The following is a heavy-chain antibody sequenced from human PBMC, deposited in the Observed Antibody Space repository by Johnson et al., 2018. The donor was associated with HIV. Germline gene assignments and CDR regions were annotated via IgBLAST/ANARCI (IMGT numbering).Heavy chain of an antibody. V-gene: IGHV3-64*01. CDR1: GFTFSSHA. Sequence: EVQLVESGGGLVQPGGSLRLSCAASGFTFSSHAIHWVRQAPGKGLEYVSAISSNGGSTCYANSVKGRFTISRDNSKNTLYLEMNSLRTEDTAVYYCTTPLDQFDWISSVWVAGHAFDIWGQGTMVTVSS. CDR2: ISSNGGST. J-gene: IGHJ3*02. D-gene: IGHD3-9*01. CDR3: TTPLDQFDWISSVWVAGHAFDI.